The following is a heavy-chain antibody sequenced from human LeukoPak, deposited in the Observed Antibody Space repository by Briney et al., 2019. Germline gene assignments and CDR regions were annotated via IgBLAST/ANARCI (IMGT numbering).Heavy chain of an antibody. CDR3: ARVDYHYYMDV. J-gene: IGHJ6*03. Sequence: SETLSLTCTVSGGSISSGSYYWSWIRQPAGKGLEWIGRIYTSGSTNYNPSLKSRVTISVDTSKNQFSLKLSSVTAADTAVYYCARVDYHYYMDVWGKGTTVTVSS. CDR1: GGSISSGSYY. CDR2: IYTSGST. V-gene: IGHV4-61*02.